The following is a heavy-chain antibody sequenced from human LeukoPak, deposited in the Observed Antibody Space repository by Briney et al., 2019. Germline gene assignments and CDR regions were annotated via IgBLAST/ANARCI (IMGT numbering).Heavy chain of an antibody. V-gene: IGHV3-30-3*01. CDR3: AGGPWNSYAYYLYLDY. CDR1: GFTFSSYA. D-gene: IGHD3-16*01. Sequence: GGSLRLSCAASGFTFSSYAMHWVRQAPGKGLEWVAVISYDGSNKYYADSVKGRFTISRDNSKNTLYLQMNSLRAEDTAVYYCAGGPWNSYAYYLYLDYWGQGTLVTVSA. CDR2: ISYDGSNK. J-gene: IGHJ4*02.